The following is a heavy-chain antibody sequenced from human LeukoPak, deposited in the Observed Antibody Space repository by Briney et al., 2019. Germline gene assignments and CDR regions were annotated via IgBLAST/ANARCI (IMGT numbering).Heavy chain of an antibody. Sequence: PGGSLRLSCAASGFTVSTNNMSWVRQAPERGLEWVSLLYSGGSPYYAASAKCRFTISSDNSNNKLLFLMNNSAGEYTAMSYFASVVLGVVGPSYDAFDIWGQGTMVTVSS. J-gene: IGHJ3*02. CDR1: GFTVSTNN. D-gene: IGHD1-26*01. V-gene: IGHV3-66*01. CDR2: LYSGGSP. CDR3: ASVVLGVVGPSYDAFDI.